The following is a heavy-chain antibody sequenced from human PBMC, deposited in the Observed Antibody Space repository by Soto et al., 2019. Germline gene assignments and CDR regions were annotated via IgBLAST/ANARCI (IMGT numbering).Heavy chain of an antibody. Sequence: PSETLFLTCTVSGGSISSGDYYWSWIRQPPGKGLEWIGYIYYSGSTYYNPSLKSRVTISVDTSKNQFSLKLSSVTAADTAVYYCARVATAMSSNWFDPWGQGTLVTVSS. CDR3: ARVATAMSSNWFDP. D-gene: IGHD5-18*01. V-gene: IGHV4-30-4*01. CDR2: IYYSGST. CDR1: GGSISSGDYY. J-gene: IGHJ5*02.